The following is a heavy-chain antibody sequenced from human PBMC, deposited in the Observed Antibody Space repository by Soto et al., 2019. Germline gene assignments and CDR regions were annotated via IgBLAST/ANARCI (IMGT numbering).Heavy chain of an antibody. Sequence: QVQLVQSGAEVKKPGASVKVSCKSSGYSFSTYDITWVRQAAGQGLAWMGWVNPKSGNTDYAQRFRGRVTMTSNTSISTAYVELSAMTLEDTAVYYCARPYCDSTSCYTDWFDPWGQGTLVTVSS. D-gene: IGHD2-2*02. CDR1: GYSFSTYD. CDR3: ARPYCDSTSCYTDWFDP. V-gene: IGHV1-8*01. J-gene: IGHJ5*02. CDR2: VNPKSGNT.